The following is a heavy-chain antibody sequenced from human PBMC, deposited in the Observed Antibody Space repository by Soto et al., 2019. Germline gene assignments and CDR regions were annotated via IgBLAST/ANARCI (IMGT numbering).Heavy chain of an antibody. V-gene: IGHV4-39*01. CDR3: AGQTFTLAADSYGRSHWFDP. Sequence: NPSETLSLTCSASGGSITSRSHFWGWVRQPPGKGLEWIGTIYLTGNTYYTPSLKSRLTMSIDTSKNEFSLRLNSVTAADTAVYYCAGQTFTLAADSYGRSHWFDPWGPGTLVTVSS. CDR2: IYLTGNT. J-gene: IGHJ5*02. CDR1: GGSITSRSHF. D-gene: IGHD5-18*01.